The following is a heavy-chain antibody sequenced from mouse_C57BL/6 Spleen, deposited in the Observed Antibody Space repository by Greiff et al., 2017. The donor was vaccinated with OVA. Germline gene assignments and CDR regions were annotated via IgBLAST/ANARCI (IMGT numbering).Heavy chain of an antibody. J-gene: IGHJ1*03. V-gene: IGHV1-50*01. D-gene: IGHD1-1*01. CDR3: ARGRYYGSSYGGYFDV. CDR1: GYTFTSYW. CDR2: IDPSDSYT. Sequence: QVQLQQPGAELVKPGASVKLSCKASGYTFTSYWMQWVKQRPGQGLEWIGEIDPSDSYTNYNQKFKGKATLTVDTSSSTAYMQLSSLTSEDSAVYYWARGRYYGSSYGGYFDVWGTGTTVTVSS.